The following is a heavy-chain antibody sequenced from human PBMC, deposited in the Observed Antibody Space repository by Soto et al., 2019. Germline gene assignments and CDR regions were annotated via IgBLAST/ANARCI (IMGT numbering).Heavy chain of an antibody. D-gene: IGHD2-2*02. V-gene: IGHV1-2*06. CDR3: ANIPPTPDWFDP. J-gene: IGHJ5*02. CDR2: INPNSGAT. CDR1: GYTFTGYY. Sequence: ASVKVSCKASGYTFTGYYMHWVRQAPGQGLEWMGRINPNSGATNYARKFQDRVTMTRDTSINTAYMELSRLRSDDTAIYYCANIPPTPDWFDPWGQGTLVTVSS.